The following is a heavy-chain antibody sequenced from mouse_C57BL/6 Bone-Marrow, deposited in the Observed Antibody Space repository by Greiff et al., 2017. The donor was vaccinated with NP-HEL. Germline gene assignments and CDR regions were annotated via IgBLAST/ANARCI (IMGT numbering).Heavy chain of an antibody. Sequence: QVQLQQPGAELVKPGASVKLSCKASAYTFTSYWMHWVKQRPGQGLEWIGMIHPNSGSTNYNEKFKSKATLTVDKSSSTAYMQLSSLTSEDSAVYYCAREGTSHWYFDVWGTGTTVTVSS. CDR2: IHPNSGST. CDR1: AYTFTSYW. D-gene: IGHD3-3*01. V-gene: IGHV1-64*01. CDR3: AREGTSHWYFDV. J-gene: IGHJ1*03.